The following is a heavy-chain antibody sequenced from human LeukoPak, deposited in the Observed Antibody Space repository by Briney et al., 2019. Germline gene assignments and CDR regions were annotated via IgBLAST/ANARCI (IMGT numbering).Heavy chain of an antibody. CDR3: ARGELGRFLEWLTQENGMDV. D-gene: IGHD3-3*01. CDR1: GYTFTSYD. V-gene: IGHV1-8*01. Sequence: ASVKVSCKASGYTFTSYDINWVRQATGQGLEWMGWMNPNSVNTGYAQKFQGRVTMTRNTSISTAYMELSRLRSEDTAVYYCARGELGRFLEWLTQENGMDVWGQGTTVTVSS. CDR2: MNPNSVNT. J-gene: IGHJ6*02.